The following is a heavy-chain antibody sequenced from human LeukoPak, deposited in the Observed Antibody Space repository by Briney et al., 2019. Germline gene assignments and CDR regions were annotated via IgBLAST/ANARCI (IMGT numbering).Heavy chain of an antibody. V-gene: IGHV1-2*04. CDR3: ARDRLRGAYGMDV. CDR1: GYTFTGYY. J-gene: IGHJ6*02. Sequence: ASVKISCKASGYTFTGYYMHWVRQAPGQGLEWMGWINPNSGGTNHAQKFQGWVTMTRDTSISTAYMELSRLRSDDTAVYYCARDRLRGAYGMDVWGQGTTVTVSS. D-gene: IGHD3-16*01. CDR2: INPNSGGT.